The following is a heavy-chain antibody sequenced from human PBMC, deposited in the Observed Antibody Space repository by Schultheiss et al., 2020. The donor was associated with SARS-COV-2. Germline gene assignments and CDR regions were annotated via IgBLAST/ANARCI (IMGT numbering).Heavy chain of an antibody. D-gene: IGHD2-15*01. CDR2: IYYSGST. J-gene: IGHJ6*03. V-gene: IGHV4-59*12. Sequence: SETLSLTCTVSGGSISSYYWSWIRQPPGKGLEWIGYIYYSGSTNYNPSLKSRVTISVDTSKNQFSLQLNSVTPEDTAVYYCARDVDSHPSAGYYYYMDVWGKGTTVTVSS. CDR1: GGSISSYY. CDR3: ARDVDSHPSAGYYYYMDV.